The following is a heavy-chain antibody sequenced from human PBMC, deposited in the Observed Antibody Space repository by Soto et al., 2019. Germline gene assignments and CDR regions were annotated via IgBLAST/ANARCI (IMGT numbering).Heavy chain of an antibody. J-gene: IGHJ4*02. CDR1: GFTFSSYA. D-gene: IGHD6-13*01. CDR3: AKVTGSTWNFDY. CDR2: ISSSGGST. Sequence: GGSLRLSCVASGFTFSSYAVTWVRQAPGKGLEWVSGISSSGGSTYYADSVKGRFTISRDNSKNTLYLQMNSLRAEDTAVYYCAKVTGSTWNFDYWGQGTLVTVSS. V-gene: IGHV3-23*01.